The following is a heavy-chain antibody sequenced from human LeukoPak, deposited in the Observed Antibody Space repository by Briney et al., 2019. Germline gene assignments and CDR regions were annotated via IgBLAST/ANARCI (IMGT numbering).Heavy chain of an antibody. D-gene: IGHD3-22*01. V-gene: IGHV3-9*03. Sequence: PGGSLRLSCAASGFTFDDYAMHWVRQAPGKGLEWVSGISWNSGSIGYADSVKGRFTISRDNAKNSLYLQMNSLRAEDMALYYCAKPITSVAIITMIVVVITTRPFQHWGQGTLVTVSS. J-gene: IGHJ1*01. CDR3: AKPITSVAIITMIVVVITTRPFQH. CDR1: GFTFDDYA. CDR2: ISWNSGSI.